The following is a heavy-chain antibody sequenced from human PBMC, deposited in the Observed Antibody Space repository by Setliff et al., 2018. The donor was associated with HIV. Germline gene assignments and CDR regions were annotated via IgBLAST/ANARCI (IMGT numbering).Heavy chain of an antibody. CDR2: IIPIFGTA. CDR3: ARTLGYCSGGSCYLDY. V-gene: IGHV1-69*13. D-gene: IGHD2-15*01. Sequence: SVKVSCKASGGTFSSYAISWVRQAPGQGLEWMGGIIPIFGTANYAQKFQCRVTITADESTSTAYMELRSLRSEYTAVYYCARTLGYCSGGSCYLDYWGQGTLVTVSS. J-gene: IGHJ4*02. CDR1: GGTFSSYA.